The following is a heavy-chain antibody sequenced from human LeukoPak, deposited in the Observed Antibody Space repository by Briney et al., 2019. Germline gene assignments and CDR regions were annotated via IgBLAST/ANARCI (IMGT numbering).Heavy chain of an antibody. CDR3: AREDYDYGDYYFDY. V-gene: IGHV3-74*01. D-gene: IGHD4-17*01. CDR2: INSDGSDT. CDR1: GFTFSGYW. Sequence: PGGSLRLSCAASGFTFSGYWMHWVRQAPGEGLVWVSRINSDGSDTIYADSVKGRFTISRDNAKNTLYLQMYSLRAEDTALYYCAREDYDYGDYYFDYWGQGTLVTVSS. J-gene: IGHJ4*02.